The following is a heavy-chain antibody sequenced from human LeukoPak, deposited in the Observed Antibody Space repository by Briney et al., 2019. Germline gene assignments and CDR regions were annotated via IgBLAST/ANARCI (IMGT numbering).Heavy chain of an antibody. D-gene: IGHD3-16*02. Sequence: SETLSLTCTVSGASIRTYFLSWFRQPAGKGLEWIGRVHSNGDTYYNPSLESRVTVSMDTSKNQFALNLTSLTAADTAVYYCARDIGLAHWGQGTLVTVSS. CDR3: ARDIGLAH. V-gene: IGHV4-4*07. CDR2: VHSNGDT. J-gene: IGHJ4*02. CDR1: GASIRTYF.